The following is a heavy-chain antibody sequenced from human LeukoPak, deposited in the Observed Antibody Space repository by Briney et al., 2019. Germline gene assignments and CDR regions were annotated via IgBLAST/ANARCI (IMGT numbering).Heavy chain of an antibody. J-gene: IGHJ4*02. CDR3: ARVVAAMGGIDY. D-gene: IGHD2-21*02. CDR1: GFTFSDYY. Sequence: GGSLRLSCAASGFTFSDYYMSWDRQAPGKGLEWVSIIYSSGSTYYADSVKGRFTISRDNSKNTLYLQMNSLRAEDTAVYYCARVVAAMGGIDYWGQGTLVTVSS. V-gene: IGHV3-53*01. CDR2: IYSSGST.